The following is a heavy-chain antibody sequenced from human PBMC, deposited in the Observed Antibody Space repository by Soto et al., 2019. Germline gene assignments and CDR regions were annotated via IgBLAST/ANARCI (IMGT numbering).Heavy chain of an antibody. Sequence: PGGSLRLSCAASGFTVSSNYMSWVRQAPGKGLEWVSVIYSGGSTYYADFVKGRFTISRDNSKNTLYLQMNSLRAEDTAVYYCARAPPAYSSSGMDVGGQGPRVTVPS. J-gene: IGHJ6*02. CDR2: IYSGGST. CDR1: GFTVSSNY. V-gene: IGHV3-53*01. CDR3: ARAPPAYSSSGMDV.